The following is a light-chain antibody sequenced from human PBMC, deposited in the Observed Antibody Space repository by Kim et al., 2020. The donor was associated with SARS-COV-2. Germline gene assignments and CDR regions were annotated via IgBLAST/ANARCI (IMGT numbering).Light chain of an antibody. CDR1: QSVSSSY. J-gene: IGKJ4*01. Sequence: EIVLTQSPGTLSLSPGERATLSCRASQSVSSSYLAWYQQKPGQAPRLLIYGASSRATGIPDRFSGSGSGTDFTLTISGLEPEDFAVYYCQQSGTFGGGTKVDIK. V-gene: IGKV3-20*01. CDR3: QQSGT. CDR2: GAS.